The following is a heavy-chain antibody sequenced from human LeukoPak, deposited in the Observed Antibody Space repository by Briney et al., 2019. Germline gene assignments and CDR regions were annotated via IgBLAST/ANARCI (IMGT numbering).Heavy chain of an antibody. V-gene: IGHV1-46*01. Sequence: ASVKVSCKASGYTFTSYYMHWVRQAPGQGLEWMGIINPSGGSTSYAQKFQGRVTMTRYTSISTAYMELSRLRSDDTAVYYCARGQVGATTGWGQGTLVTVSS. CDR3: ARGQVGATTG. CDR2: INPSGGST. D-gene: IGHD1-26*01. J-gene: IGHJ4*02. CDR1: GYTFTSYY.